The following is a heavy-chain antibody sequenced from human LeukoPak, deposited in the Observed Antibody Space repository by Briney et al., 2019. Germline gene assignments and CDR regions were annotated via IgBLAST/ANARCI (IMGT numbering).Heavy chain of an antibody. CDR1: GYTFTTYD. D-gene: IGHD4-23*01. CDR3: ARGPNKSDGGNSGSAWFDP. J-gene: IGHJ5*02. CDR2: MNPNSGNT. Sequence: GASVKVSCKASGYTFTTYDINWVRQATGQGLEWMGWMNPNSGNTGYAQKFQGRVTMTRNTSISTAYMELSSLRSDDTAVYYCARGPNKSDGGNSGSAWFDPWGQGTLVTVSS. V-gene: IGHV1-8*01.